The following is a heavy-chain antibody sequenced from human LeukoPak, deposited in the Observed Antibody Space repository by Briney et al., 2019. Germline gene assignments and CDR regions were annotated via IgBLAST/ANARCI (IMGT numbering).Heavy chain of an antibody. CDR3: ARDSFIDYDDSMEAFDL. CDR1: GFTFSTYW. V-gene: IGHV3-74*01. Sequence: GGSLRLSCAASGFTFSTYWMHWVRQAPGKGLVWVSCINSDGSSTRYADSVKGRFTIARDNAKSSLSLEMNSLRDEDTALYYCARDSFIDYDDSMEAFDLWGQGTLVTVSS. D-gene: IGHD4-17*01. CDR2: INSDGSST. J-gene: IGHJ3*01.